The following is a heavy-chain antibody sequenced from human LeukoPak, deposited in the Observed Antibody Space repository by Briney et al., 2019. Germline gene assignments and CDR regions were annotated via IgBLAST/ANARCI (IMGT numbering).Heavy chain of an antibody. J-gene: IGHJ4*02. D-gene: IGHD3-3*01. V-gene: IGHV3-11*04. CDR1: GFTFSDYY. Sequence: PGGSLRLSCAASGFTFSDYYMSWIRQAPGKGLEWVSYISSSGSTIYYADSVKGRFTISRDNSKNTLYLQMNSLRAEDTAVYYCAKDPSGFAGLDYWGQGTLVTVSS. CDR3: AKDPSGFAGLDY. CDR2: ISSSGSTI.